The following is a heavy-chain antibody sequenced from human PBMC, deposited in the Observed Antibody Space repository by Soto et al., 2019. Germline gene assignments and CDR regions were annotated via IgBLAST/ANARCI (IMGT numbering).Heavy chain of an antibody. J-gene: IGHJ6*04. CDR2: IIPIFGTA. D-gene: IGHD5-18*01. CDR3: ARDSDTAMAKRYSPYGMDV. V-gene: IGHV1-69*13. Sequence: TSVKVSCKASEGTISSYAISWVRQAPGQGLEWMGGIIPIFGTANYAQKFQGRVTITADESTSTAYMELSSLRSEDTAVYYCARDSDTAMAKRYSPYGMDVWGKGATITVSS. CDR1: EGTISSYA.